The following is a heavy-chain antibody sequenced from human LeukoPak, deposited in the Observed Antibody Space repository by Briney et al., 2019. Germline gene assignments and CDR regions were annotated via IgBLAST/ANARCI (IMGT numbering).Heavy chain of an antibody. J-gene: IGHJ6*02. CDR1: GYTFTSYY. CDR3: ARCDSSGYWYGMDV. V-gene: IGHV1-46*01. Sequence: ASVKVSCKASGYTFTSYYMHWVRQAPGQGLEWMGIINPSGGSTSYAQKFQGRVTMTTDTSTSTAYMELRSLRSDDTAVYYCARCDSSGYWYGMDVWGQGTTVTVSS. CDR2: INPSGGST. D-gene: IGHD3-22*01.